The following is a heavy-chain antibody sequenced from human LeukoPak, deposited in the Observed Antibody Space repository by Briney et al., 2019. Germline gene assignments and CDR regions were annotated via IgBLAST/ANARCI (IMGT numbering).Heavy chain of an antibody. CDR3: TTALYYYGSGSYLRFDP. Sequence: GGSLRLSCAAFGFTFSSYGMSWVRQAPGKGLEWVSVISGSGGSTYYAASVKGRFTISRDNSKNTLYLQMNSLRAEDTAVYYCTTALYYYGSGSYLRFDPWGQGTLVTVSS. CDR1: GFTFSSYG. V-gene: IGHV3-23*01. J-gene: IGHJ5*02. D-gene: IGHD3-10*01. CDR2: ISGSGGST.